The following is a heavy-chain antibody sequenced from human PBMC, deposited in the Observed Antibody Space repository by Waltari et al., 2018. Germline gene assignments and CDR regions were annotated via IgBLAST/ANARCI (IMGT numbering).Heavy chain of an antibody. CDR2: FIPIFGTA. D-gene: IGHD1-7*01. Sequence: QVQLVQSGAEVKKPGSSVKVSCKASGGTFSSYAISWVRQAPGQGLEWMGGFIPIFGTANYAQKFQGRVTITADESTSTAYMELSSLRSEDTAVYYCARGAQLLTGTTWYFDYWGQGTLVTVSS. V-gene: IGHV1-69*01. CDR3: ARGAQLLTGTTWYFDY. J-gene: IGHJ4*02. CDR1: GGTFSSYA.